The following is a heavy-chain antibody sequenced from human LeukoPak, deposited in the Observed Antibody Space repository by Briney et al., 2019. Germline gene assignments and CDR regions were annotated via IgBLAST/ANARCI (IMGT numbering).Heavy chain of an antibody. V-gene: IGHV4-59*01. J-gene: IGHJ4*02. Sequence: SETLSLTCSVSDASISSTYWSWIRQPPGKGLEWIAYIYYTGSINCNPSLKSRATISLDMSKNQFSLKVTSVTAADTAVYYCARLDYYRYDYWGQGTLVTVSS. CDR3: ARLDYYRYDY. CDR1: DASISSTY. D-gene: IGHD3-22*01. CDR2: IYYTGSI.